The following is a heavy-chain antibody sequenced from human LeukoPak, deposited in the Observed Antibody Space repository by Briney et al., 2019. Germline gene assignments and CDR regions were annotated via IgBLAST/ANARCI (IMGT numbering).Heavy chain of an antibody. Sequence: SQTLSLTCAISGDSVSSNSAAWNWIRQSPSRGLEWLGRTYFRSKWFAEYAPSVKSRIIISSDTSKNQFSLQLNSVTPEDTAVYYCARGRGRDSSGYWLFDYWGQGTLVTVSS. CDR3: ARGRGRDSSGYWLFDY. CDR1: GDSVSSNSAA. J-gene: IGHJ4*02. CDR2: TYFRSKWFA. D-gene: IGHD3-22*01. V-gene: IGHV6-1*01.